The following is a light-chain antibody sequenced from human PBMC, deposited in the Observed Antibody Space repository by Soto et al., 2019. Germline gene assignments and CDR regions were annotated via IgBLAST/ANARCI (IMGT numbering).Light chain of an antibody. CDR1: QSIGSW. V-gene: IGKV1-5*01. CDR3: QQYHSYPIT. CDR2: HAS. Sequence: DIQMTQSPSSVSASVGDRVTITCRASQSIGSWLAWYQQRPGKAPNLLISHASTLESGVPSRFSGGGSGTDFTLTISTLQPDDYATYFCQQYHSYPITFGGGTKVDIK. J-gene: IGKJ4*01.